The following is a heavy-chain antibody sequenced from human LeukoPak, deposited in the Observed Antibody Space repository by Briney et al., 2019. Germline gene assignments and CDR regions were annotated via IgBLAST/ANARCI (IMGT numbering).Heavy chain of an antibody. CDR3: ARHSSSNWFDP. D-gene: IGHD6-13*01. J-gene: IGHJ5*02. CDR1: GFTFDDYA. V-gene: IGHV4-59*01. CDR2: IYNSGST. Sequence: GSLRLSCAASGFTFDDYAMHWIRQPPGKGLEWIGYIYNSGSTNYNPSLKSRVTISLDTSKNQFSLKLSSVTAADTAVYYCARHSSSNWFDPWGQGTLVTVSS.